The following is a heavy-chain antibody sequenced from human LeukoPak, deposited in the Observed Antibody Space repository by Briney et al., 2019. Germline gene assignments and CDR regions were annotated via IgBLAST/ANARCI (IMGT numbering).Heavy chain of an antibody. V-gene: IGHV1-3*01. CDR3: AGGARLVLRSSWYNYAEYFQH. D-gene: IGHD6-13*01. J-gene: IGHJ1*01. Sequence: ASEKVSCKASVYTFTSYAMHWVRQAPGQRLAWVGWINAGNGNTKYSQKFQGRVTITRDTSASTAYMELSSLRSEDTAVYYCAGGARLVLRSSWYNYAEYFQHWGQGTLVTVSS. CDR1: VYTFTSYA. CDR2: INAGNGNT.